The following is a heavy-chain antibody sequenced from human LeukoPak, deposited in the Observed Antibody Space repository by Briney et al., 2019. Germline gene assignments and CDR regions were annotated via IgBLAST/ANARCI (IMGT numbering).Heavy chain of an antibody. CDR3: AKFLGVAGRLFDY. V-gene: IGHV3-23*01. D-gene: IGHD6-19*01. J-gene: IGHJ4*02. CDR1: GFTFSSYA. CDR2: ISGSGGST. Sequence: GGSLRLSCAVSGFTFSSYAMGWVRQAPGKGLEWVSAISGSGGSTYYADSVKGRFTISRDNSKNTLYLQMNSLRAEDTAVYHCAKFLGVAGRLFDYWGQGTLVTVSS.